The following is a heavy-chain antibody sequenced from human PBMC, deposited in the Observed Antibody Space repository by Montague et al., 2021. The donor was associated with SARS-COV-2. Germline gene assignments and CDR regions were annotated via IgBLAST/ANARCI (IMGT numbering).Heavy chain of an antibody. J-gene: IGHJ6*02. V-gene: IGHV4-59*01. Sequence: SETLSLTCTVSGGSISSYYWSWIRQPPGKGLEWIGYIYYSGSATYNPSLKGRLTMSVHASENQLSLKLSSVTAADTAVYYCARLPSSWDYYYYYGLDVWGQGTTVTVSS. CDR2: IYYSGSA. D-gene: IGHD6-13*01. CDR1: GGSISSYY. CDR3: ARLPSSWDYYYYYGLDV.